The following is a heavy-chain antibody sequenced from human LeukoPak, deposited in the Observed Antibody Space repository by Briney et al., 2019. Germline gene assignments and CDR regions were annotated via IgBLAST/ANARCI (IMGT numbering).Heavy chain of an antibody. D-gene: IGHD3-16*01. CDR2: ISSNGSTI. CDR3: ARYDWGSLDY. J-gene: IGHJ4*02. Sequence: PGGSLRLYCAASGFTLSDYYMFSIRQAPGKGLELISYISSNGSTIHDAESVKGRFTISRDNAKNSLSLQMNSLRAEDTAVYYCARYDWGSLDYWGQGTLVTVSS. V-gene: IGHV3-11*01. CDR1: GFTLSDYY.